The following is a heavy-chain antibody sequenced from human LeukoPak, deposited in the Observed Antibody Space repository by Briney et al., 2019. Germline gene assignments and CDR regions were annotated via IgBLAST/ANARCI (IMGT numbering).Heavy chain of an antibody. Sequence: SETLSLTCTVSGGSISSYYWSWIRQPPGKGLEWIGYIYYSGSTNYNPSLKSRVTISVDTSKNQFSLKLSSVTAADTAVYYCARLRPDRYAFDIWGQGTMVTVSS. CDR1: GGSISSYY. J-gene: IGHJ3*02. D-gene: IGHD3-22*01. CDR2: IYYSGST. CDR3: ARLRPDRYAFDI. V-gene: IGHV4-59*08.